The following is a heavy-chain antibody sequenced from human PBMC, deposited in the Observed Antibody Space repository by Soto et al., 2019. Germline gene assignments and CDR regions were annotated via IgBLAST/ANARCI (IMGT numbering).Heavy chain of an antibody. D-gene: IGHD2-2*01. V-gene: IGHV1-2*04. J-gene: IGHJ6*02. CDR1: GYTFTGYY. Sequence: ASVKVSCKASGYTFTGYYIHWVRQAPGQGLEWIGWINPNSGGTNYAQKFQGWVTMTRDTSISTAYMELSRLRSDDTAVYYCARAGGYCISTSCYNYYYGMDVWGQGTTVTVSS. CDR2: INPNSGGT. CDR3: ARAGGYCISTSCYNYYYGMDV.